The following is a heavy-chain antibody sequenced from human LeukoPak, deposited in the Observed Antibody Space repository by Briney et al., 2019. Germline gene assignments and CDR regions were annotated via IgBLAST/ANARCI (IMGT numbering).Heavy chain of an antibody. CDR2: IYSGGST. CDR1: GFTVSSNY. J-gene: IGHJ6*02. V-gene: IGHV3-66*01. CDR3: ARDLRPYYYYYGMDV. Sequence: GGSLRLSCAASGFTVSSNYMSWVRQAPGKGLEWVSVIYSGGSTYYADSVKGRFTISRDNSKNTLYLQMNSLRAEDTAVYYCARDLRPYYYYYGMDVWGQGTTVTVSS.